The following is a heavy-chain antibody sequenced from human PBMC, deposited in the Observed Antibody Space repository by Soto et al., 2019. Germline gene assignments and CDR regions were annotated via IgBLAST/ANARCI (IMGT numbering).Heavy chain of an antibody. D-gene: IGHD2-21*02. CDR1: GGSISSGGYY. CDR2: VSYSGST. Sequence: SETLSLTCTVSGGSISSGGYYWSWIRQHPGKGLEWIGYVSYSGSTYYNPSLKSRVTISVDTSKNQFSLKLSSVTAADTAVYYCARDKAVDCGGDCPPCRAGRYYYNCCMDVCGQGTTVTVSS. V-gene: IGHV4-31*03. J-gene: IGHJ6*02. CDR3: ARDKAVDCGGDCPPCRAGRYYYNCCMDV.